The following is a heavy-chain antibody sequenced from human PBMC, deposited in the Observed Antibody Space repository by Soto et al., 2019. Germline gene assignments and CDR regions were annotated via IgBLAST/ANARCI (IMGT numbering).Heavy chain of an antibody. Sequence: QVQLEQSAPAVKKPGASVKVSCKASGYTFTTYGISWVRQAPGEGLEWLGWINTHNGNTNYAQNLQGRVFMTADTSXXTAYMELRSLRSDDTAIYFCTREGSAPYYYYAMDAWGQGTTVTVSS. V-gene: IGHV1-18*01. D-gene: IGHD3-10*01. J-gene: IGHJ6*02. CDR2: INTHNGNT. CDR3: TREGSAPYYYYAMDA. CDR1: GYTFTTYG.